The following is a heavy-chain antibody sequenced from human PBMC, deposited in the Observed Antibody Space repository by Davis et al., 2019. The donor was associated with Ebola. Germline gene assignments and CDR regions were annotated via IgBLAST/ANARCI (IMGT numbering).Heavy chain of an antibody. D-gene: IGHD6-19*01. CDR3: PRQHTSGWGDPFDV. CDR1: GGAISMINYF. V-gene: IGHV4-39*01. J-gene: IGHJ3*01. CDR2: TYYIWTT. Sequence: MPSETLSLTCIVSGGAISMINYFWGWILQPPERGLEWIGSTYYIWTTFYNPSLKSRLTMSVDPSKNEFSLKMSSVTAADTAVYYCPRQHTSGWGDPFDVWGQGTMVIVYS.